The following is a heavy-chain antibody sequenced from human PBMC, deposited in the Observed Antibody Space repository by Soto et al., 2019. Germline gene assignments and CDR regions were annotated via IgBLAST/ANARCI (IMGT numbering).Heavy chain of an antibody. D-gene: IGHD2-2*01. CDR2: IKQDGSEK. Sequence: GGSLRLSCAASGFTFSSYWMSWVRQAPGKGLEWVANIKQDGSEKYYVDSVKGRFTISRDNAKNSLYLQMNSLRAEDTAVYYCARDRIVVVPAAMLSYYYMDVWGKETTVTVSS. V-gene: IGHV3-7*01. CDR3: ARDRIVVVPAAMLSYYYMDV. J-gene: IGHJ6*03. CDR1: GFTFSSYW.